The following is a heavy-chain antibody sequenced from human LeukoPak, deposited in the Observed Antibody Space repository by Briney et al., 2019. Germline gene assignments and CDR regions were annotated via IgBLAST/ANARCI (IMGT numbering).Heavy chain of an antibody. CDR1: GGSISSSSYY. V-gene: IGHV4-39*01. CDR2: IYYSGST. J-gene: IGHJ4*02. Sequence: SETLSLTCTVSGGSISSSSYYWGWIRQPPGKGLEWIGSIYYSGSTYYNPSLKSRVTISVDTSKNQFSLKLSSVTAADTAVYYCARHREQPEDLDYWGQGTLVTVSS. CDR3: ARHREQPEDLDY. D-gene: IGHD6-13*01.